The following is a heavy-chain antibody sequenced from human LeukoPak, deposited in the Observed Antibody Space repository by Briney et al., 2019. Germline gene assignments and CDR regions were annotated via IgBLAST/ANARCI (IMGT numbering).Heavy chain of an antibody. V-gene: IGHV1-2*06. D-gene: IGHD3-16*02. CDR1: GYTFTGYY. CDR3: ARSGGYYDYVWGSYRSYAFDI. CDR2: INPNSGGT. Sequence: ASVKVSCTASGYTFTGYYMHWVRQAPGQGLEWMGRINPNSGGTNYAQKFQGRVTMTRDTSISTAYMELSRLRSDDTAVYYCARSGGYYDYVWGSYRSYAFDIWGQGTMVTVSS. J-gene: IGHJ3*02.